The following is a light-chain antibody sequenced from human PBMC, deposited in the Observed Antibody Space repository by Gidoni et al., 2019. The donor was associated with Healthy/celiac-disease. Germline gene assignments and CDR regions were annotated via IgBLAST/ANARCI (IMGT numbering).Light chain of an antibody. CDR1: QSVSSN. CDR3: QQYNNWPRT. Sequence: EIVMTQSPATLSVSPGERATLSCRASQSVSSNLAWYQQKPGQAPRLLIYGASTRATGIPVRFSGSGSGTEFTLTISSLQSEDFAVYYCQQYNNWPRTFGQXTKVEIK. J-gene: IGKJ1*01. V-gene: IGKV3-15*01. CDR2: GAS.